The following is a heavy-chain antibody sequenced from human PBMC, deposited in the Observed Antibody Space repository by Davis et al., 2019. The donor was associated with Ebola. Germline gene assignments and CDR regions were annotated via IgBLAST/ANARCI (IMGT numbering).Heavy chain of an antibody. V-gene: IGHV3-48*01. CDR1: GFTFSSYN. J-gene: IGHJ4*02. CDR3: AKDTWGSRLYYFDF. Sequence: GESLKISCAASGFTFSSYNMNWVRQTPGKGLEWVSFISSSSSTIYYADSVKGRFTISRDNSKNTLYLQMNSLRAEDTAVYYCAKDTWGSRLYYFDFWGQGTLVTVSS. CDR2: ISSSSSTI. D-gene: IGHD7-27*01.